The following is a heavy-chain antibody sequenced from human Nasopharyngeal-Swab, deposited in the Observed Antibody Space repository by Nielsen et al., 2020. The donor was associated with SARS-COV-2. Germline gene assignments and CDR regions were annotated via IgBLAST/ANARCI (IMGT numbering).Heavy chain of an antibody. V-gene: IGHV3-53*01. D-gene: IGHD2-2*02. J-gene: IGHJ4*02. Sequence: GESLKISCAPSGFTISGYWMHWVRQAPGKGLEWVSVIYSGGSTYYADSVKGRFTISRDNSKNTLYLQMNSLRAEDTAVYYCASIPQGWFDYWGQGTLVTVSS. CDR3: ASIPQGWFDY. CDR2: IYSGGST. CDR1: GFTISGYW.